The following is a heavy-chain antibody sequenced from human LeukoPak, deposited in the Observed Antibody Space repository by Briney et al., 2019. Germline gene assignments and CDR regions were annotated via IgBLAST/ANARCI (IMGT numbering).Heavy chain of an antibody. Sequence: PGGSLRLSCAASGFIFSSYSMNWVRQAPGKGLEWVSSISSSSSYIYYADSVKGRFTISRDNAKNSLYLQMNSLRAEDTAVYYCARALMSDYGDSAVDYWGQGTPVTVSS. CDR2: ISSSSSYI. CDR1: GFIFSSYS. CDR3: ARALMSDYGDSAVDY. D-gene: IGHD4-17*01. J-gene: IGHJ4*02. V-gene: IGHV3-21*01.